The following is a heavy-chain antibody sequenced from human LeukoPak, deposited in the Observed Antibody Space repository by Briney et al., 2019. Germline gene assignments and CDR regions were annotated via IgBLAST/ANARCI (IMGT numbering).Heavy chain of an antibody. D-gene: IGHD2-2*01. CDR3: AADGGYCSSTSCYAHYYFDY. CDR1: GYTSTGYY. V-gene: IGHV1-2*02. CDR2: INPNSSGT. Sequence: ASVKVSCKASGYTSTGYYMHWGRQAPEQGREWMGWINPNSSGTNYAQKFQGRVTMTRDTSISTAYMELSRLRSDDAAVYYCAADGGYCSSTSCYAHYYFDYWGQGTLVTVSS. J-gene: IGHJ4*02.